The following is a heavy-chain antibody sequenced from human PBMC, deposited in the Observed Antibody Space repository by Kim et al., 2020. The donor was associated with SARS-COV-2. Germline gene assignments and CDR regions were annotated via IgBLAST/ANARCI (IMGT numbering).Heavy chain of an antibody. J-gene: IGHJ6*03. V-gene: IGHV3-9*01. CDR2: ITWNSGRI. CDR1: GFTFDDYA. D-gene: IGHD1-26*01. Sequence: GGSLRLSCAASGFTFDDYAMHWVRQAPGKGLEWVSGITWNSGRIGYADSVKGRFTISRDNAKNSLYLQMNSLRAEDTALYYCAKDKGSGSYYYYIDVWGKGTTVTVSS. CDR3: AKDKGSGSYYYYIDV.